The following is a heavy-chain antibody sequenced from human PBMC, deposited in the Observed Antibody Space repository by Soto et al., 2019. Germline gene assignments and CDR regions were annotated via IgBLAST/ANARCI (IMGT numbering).Heavy chain of an antibody. V-gene: IGHV3-33*01. J-gene: IGHJ6*02. CDR1: GFTFSSCG. D-gene: IGHD6-6*01. CDR2: IWYDGSNK. Sequence: PGGSLRLSCAASGFTFSSCGMHWVRQAPGKGLEWVSVIWYDGSNKYYADSVKGRFTISIDNSKNTLYLQMNSLIAEDTAVYYCARDASIAARSYYYYGMHXWGQVTTVTVS. CDR3: ARDASIAARSYYYYGMHX.